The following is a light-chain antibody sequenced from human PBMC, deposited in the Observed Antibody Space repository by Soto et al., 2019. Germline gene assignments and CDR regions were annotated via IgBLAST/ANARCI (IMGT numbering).Light chain of an antibody. CDR2: GAS. CDR1: QSVSATH. CDR3: QHYGSSPLT. Sequence: IVFTQSPDTLSFSPGERATLSCRASQSVSATHLAWYQQKPGQAPRLLLYGASTRATGIPDRFSGSGSGTDFTLTISRVEPEDFAVFYCQHYGSSPLTFGGGTKV. V-gene: IGKV3-20*01. J-gene: IGKJ4*01.